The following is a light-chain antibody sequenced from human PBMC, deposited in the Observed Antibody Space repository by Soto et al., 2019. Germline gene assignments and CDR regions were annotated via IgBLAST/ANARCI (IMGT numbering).Light chain of an antibody. V-gene: IGKV1-39*01. CDR2: AAS. CDR1: QSISSY. CDR3: QQLRMYPST. J-gene: IGKJ5*01. Sequence: DIQMTQSQSSLSASVGDRVTITCRASQSISSYLNWYQQKPGKAPKLLIYAASSLRSGVPSRFSGSGSGTDFALTITSLQAEDFATYYCQQLRMYPSTFGGGTRLEIK.